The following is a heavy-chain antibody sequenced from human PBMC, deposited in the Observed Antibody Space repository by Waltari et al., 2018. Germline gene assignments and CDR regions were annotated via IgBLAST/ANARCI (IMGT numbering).Heavy chain of an antibody. CDR3: ARVWFGELLSWFDP. J-gene: IGHJ5*02. V-gene: IGHV4-38-2*01. Sequence: QVQLQESGPGLVKPSETLSLTCAVSGYSISSGYYWGWIRQPPGKGLEWIGSIYHSGGTYYNPSRKSRVTVSVDTSKNQFSLKLSSVTAADTAVYYCARVWFGELLSWFDPWGQGTLVTVSS. CDR1: GYSISSGYY. CDR2: IYHSGGT. D-gene: IGHD3-10*01.